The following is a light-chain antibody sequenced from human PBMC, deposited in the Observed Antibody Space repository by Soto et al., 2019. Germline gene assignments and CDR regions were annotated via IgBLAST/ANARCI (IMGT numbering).Light chain of an antibody. Sequence: QPVLTQPPSVSGAPGQRVTISCTGSSSNIGAGYDVHWYQQLPGTAPKLLIYGNSNRPSGVPDRFSGSKSGTSASLAITGLQAEDEADYYCQSYDSSLCVLFGGGTKLTVL. J-gene: IGLJ2*01. CDR3: QSYDSSLCVL. V-gene: IGLV1-40*01. CDR2: GNS. CDR1: SSNIGAGYD.